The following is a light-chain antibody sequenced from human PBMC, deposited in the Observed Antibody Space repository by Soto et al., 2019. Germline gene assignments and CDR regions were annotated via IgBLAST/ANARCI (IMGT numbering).Light chain of an antibody. Sequence: EIVLTQSPGTLSLSPGERATLSCRASQSVSYYLAWYQQKPGQAPRLLIYDASSRATGVPDRFSGSGSGTDFTLTISRLEPEDFAVYYCQQYGSLGTFGQGTRLEIK. V-gene: IGKV3-20*01. J-gene: IGKJ5*01. CDR2: DAS. CDR3: QQYGSLGT. CDR1: QSVSYY.